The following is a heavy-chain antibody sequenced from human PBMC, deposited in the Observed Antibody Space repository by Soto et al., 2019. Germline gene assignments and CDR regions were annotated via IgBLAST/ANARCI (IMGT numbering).Heavy chain of an antibody. J-gene: IGHJ4*02. Sequence: PSETLSLTCSVSGDSINTAEYYWSWVRQTPGRGLEWIAYIYKSGSSYYNPSLRSRITLSVDTSKNQVSLRLMSVTAADTAVYFCARLMSGYYFFDSWGQGTLVTVSS. D-gene: IGHD3-3*01. CDR1: GDSINTAEYY. CDR3: ARLMSGYYFFDS. CDR2: IYKSGSS. V-gene: IGHV4-30-4*01.